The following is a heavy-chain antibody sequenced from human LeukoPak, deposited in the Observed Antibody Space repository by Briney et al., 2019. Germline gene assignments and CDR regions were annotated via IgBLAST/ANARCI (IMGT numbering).Heavy chain of an antibody. CDR1: GFTFSNYA. CDR3: ASRSGTYYTSFDY. CDR2: IIISGGST. V-gene: IGHV3-23*01. Sequence: GGSLRLSCAASGFTFSNYAMTWVRQAPGKGLEWVSIIIISGGSTYYADSVKGRFTISRDNSKNTLYLQMNSLRAEDTAAYYCASRSGTYYTSFDYWGQGTLVTLST. J-gene: IGHJ4*02. D-gene: IGHD3-10*01.